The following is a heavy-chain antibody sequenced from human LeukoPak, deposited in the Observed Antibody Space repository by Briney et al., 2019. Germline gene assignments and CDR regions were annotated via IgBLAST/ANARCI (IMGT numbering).Heavy chain of an antibody. V-gene: IGHV4-4*02. CDR3: ARGEVVVAATGPHDAFDI. J-gene: IGHJ3*02. D-gene: IGHD2-15*01. Sequence: SGTLSLTCAVSGGSISSSNWWSWVRQPPGKGLEWIGEIYHSGSTNYNPSLKSRVTISVDKSKNQFSLKLSSVTAADTAVYYCARGEVVVAATGPHDAFDIWGQGTMVTVSS. CDR1: GGSISSSNW. CDR2: IYHSGST.